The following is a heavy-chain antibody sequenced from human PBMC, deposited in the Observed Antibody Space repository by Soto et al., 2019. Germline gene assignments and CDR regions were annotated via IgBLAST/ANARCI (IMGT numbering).Heavy chain of an antibody. CDR2: ISYDGSNK. J-gene: IGHJ4*02. CDR3: AQAARTDYGDYAPYYFDY. CDR1: GFTFSSYA. Sequence: QVQLVESGGGVVQPGRSLRLSCAASGFTFSSYAMHWVRQAPGKGLEWVAVISYDGSNKYYADSVKGRFTISRDNSKNPLYLQMNSLRAEDTAVYYCAQAARTDYGDYAPYYFDYWGQGTLVTVSS. V-gene: IGHV3-30-3*02. D-gene: IGHD4-17*01.